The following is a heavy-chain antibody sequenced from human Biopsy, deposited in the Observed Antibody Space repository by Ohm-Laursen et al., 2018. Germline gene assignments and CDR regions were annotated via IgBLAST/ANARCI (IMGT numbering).Heavy chain of an antibody. CDR1: GFTFTSYA. CDR2: ISFDGSGE. Sequence: RSLRLSCTASGFTFTSYAMHWVRLAPGQGLERVAVISFDGSGEYYADSLLGRFIISRDNPKNTVDLLMYSLRAEDTAVYFCARDGKRWDYSTYFSWHFDLWGRGTLVTVSS. J-gene: IGHJ2*01. CDR3: ARDGKRWDYSTYFSWHFDL. V-gene: IGHV3-30*03. D-gene: IGHD4-11*01.